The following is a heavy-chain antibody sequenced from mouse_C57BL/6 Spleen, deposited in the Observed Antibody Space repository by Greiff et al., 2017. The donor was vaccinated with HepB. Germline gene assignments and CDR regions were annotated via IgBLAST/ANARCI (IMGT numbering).Heavy chain of an antibody. Sequence: VQLQQSGPELVKPGASVKISCKASGYAFSSSWMNWVKQRPGKGLEWIGRIYPGDGDTNYNGKFKGKATLTADKSSSTPYMQRSSLTSEDSAVYFCARMGIYYGNYGDYWGQGTTLTVSS. CDR2: IYPGDGDT. CDR3: ARMGIYYGNYGDY. J-gene: IGHJ2*01. D-gene: IGHD2-1*01. V-gene: IGHV1-82*01. CDR1: GYAFSSSW.